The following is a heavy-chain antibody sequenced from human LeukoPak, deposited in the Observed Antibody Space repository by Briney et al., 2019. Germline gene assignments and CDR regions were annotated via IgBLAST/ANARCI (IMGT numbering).Heavy chain of an antibody. V-gene: IGHV1-69*06. J-gene: IGHJ3*02. CDR1: GGTFSSYA. Sequence: VASVKVSCKASGGTFSSYAISWVRQAPGQGLEWMGGIIPIFGTANYAQKFQGRVTMTEDTSTDTAYMELSSLRSEDTAVYYCATIKGYCSGGSCYSWDAFDIWGQGTMVTVSS. CDR2: IIPIFGTA. CDR3: ATIKGYCSGGSCYSWDAFDI. D-gene: IGHD2-15*01.